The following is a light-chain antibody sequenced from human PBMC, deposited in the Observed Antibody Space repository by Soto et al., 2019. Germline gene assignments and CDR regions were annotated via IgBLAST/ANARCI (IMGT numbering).Light chain of an antibody. Sequence: DIVMTQSPLSLPVTPGEPASISCRSSQSLLHTNGYTYLDWYLQKPGQSPQLLIYLGSTRASGVPDRFSGSGSGTDFTLKISRVEAEDVGVYYCMQALQTPWTFGQGTKLEIK. CDR1: QSLLHTNGYTY. V-gene: IGKV2-28*01. CDR3: MQALQTPWT. CDR2: LGS. J-gene: IGKJ2*02.